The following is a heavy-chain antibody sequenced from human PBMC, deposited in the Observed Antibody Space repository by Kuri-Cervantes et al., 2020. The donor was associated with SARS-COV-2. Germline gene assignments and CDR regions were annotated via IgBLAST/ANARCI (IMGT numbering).Heavy chain of an antibody. V-gene: IGHV3-30*03. CDR3: ARSPLNEHDYGDYELHY. CDR1: GFTFSGHW. D-gene: IGHD4-17*01. CDR2: ISYDGSNK. J-gene: IGHJ4*02. Sequence: GESLKISCAASGFTFSGHWIHWVRQAPGKGLEWVAVISYDGSNKYYADSVKGRFTISRDNSKNTLYLQMNSLRSEDTAVYYCARSPLNEHDYGDYELHYWGQGTLVTVSS.